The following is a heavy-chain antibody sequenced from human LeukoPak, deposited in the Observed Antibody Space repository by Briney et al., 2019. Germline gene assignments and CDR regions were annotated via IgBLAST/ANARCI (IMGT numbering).Heavy chain of an antibody. J-gene: IGHJ4*02. CDR1: GGSISSYY. Sequence: SETLSLTCTVSGGSISSYYWSWIRQPPGKGLEWIGYIYYSGSTNYNPSLKSRVTISVDTSKNQFSLKLSSVTAADTAVYYCARGQTPETLYDSSGPTWYYFDYWGQGTLVTVSS. V-gene: IGHV4-59*01. D-gene: IGHD3-22*01. CDR3: ARGQTPETLYDSSGPTWYYFDY. CDR2: IYYSGST.